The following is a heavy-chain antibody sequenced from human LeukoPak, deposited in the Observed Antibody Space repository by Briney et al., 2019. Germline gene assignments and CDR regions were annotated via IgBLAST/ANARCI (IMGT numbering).Heavy chain of an antibody. CDR3: ARSRDYGASAFDY. V-gene: IGHV3-23*01. CDR1: GFTFSSYA. CDR2: ISGSAAGT. D-gene: IGHD4-17*01. Sequence: GGSLRLSCAASGFTFSSYAMSWVRQTPGKGLEWVSTISGSAAGTYNADSVKGRFTISRDNSENTLYLQMNSLRAEDTAVYYCARSRDYGASAFDYWGQGTLVSVSS. J-gene: IGHJ4*02.